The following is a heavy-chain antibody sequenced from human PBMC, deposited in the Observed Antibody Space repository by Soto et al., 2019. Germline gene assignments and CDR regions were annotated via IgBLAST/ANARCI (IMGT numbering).Heavy chain of an antibody. V-gene: IGHV6-1*01. CDR3: ARGYCTSAKCYAFDF. CDR2: TYYRSRWYN. Sequence: PSQTLSLTCAISGDSVSSNSAAWNCIRQSPSRGLEWLGRTYYRSRWYNDYAVAVKSRITVNPDTSRNQFSLHLNSVTPEDTAVYFCARGYCTSAKCYAFDFWGQGTPVTVSS. J-gene: IGHJ4*02. D-gene: IGHD2-2*01. CDR1: GDSVSSNSAA.